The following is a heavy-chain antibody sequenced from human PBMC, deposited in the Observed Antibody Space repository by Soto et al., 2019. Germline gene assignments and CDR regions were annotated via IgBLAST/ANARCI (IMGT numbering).Heavy chain of an antibody. CDR3: AKGPKGYDFWSGPEYYFDY. J-gene: IGHJ4*02. Sequence: EVQLLESGGGLVQPGGSLRLSCAASGFTFSSYAMSWVRQAPGKGLEWVSAISGSGGSTYYADSLKGRFTISRDNSKNTLNLQMNSRRADDTAVYYCAKGPKGYDFWSGPEYYFDYWGQGTLVTVSS. CDR2: ISGSGGST. D-gene: IGHD3-3*01. V-gene: IGHV3-23*01. CDR1: GFTFSSYA.